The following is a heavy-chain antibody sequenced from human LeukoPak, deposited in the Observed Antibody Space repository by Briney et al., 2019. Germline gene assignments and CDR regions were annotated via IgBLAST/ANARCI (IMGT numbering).Heavy chain of an antibody. CDR1: GASISSYY. D-gene: IGHD3-10*01. V-gene: IGHV4-4*07. CDR2: LYISGST. J-gene: IGHJ4*02. Sequence: PSETLSLTCTVSGASISSYYYNWIRQTAGRGLEWIGRLYISGSTDYNPSLKSRAIISVDTSMNQFSLKLSSVTAADTGVYFCARDLSGSLYFDYWARESCSPSPQ. CDR3: ARDLSGSLYFDY.